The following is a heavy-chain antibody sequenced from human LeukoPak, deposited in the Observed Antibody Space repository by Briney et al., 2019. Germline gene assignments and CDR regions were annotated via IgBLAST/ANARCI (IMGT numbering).Heavy chain of an antibody. J-gene: IGHJ4*02. CDR1: GFTFSSYG. CDR3: AKDLGRLGELSLDY. CDR2: IWYDGSNK. D-gene: IGHD3-16*02. Sequence: GGSLRRYGAASGFTFSSYGMHWVRQAPGKGLEWVAVIWYDGSNKYYADSVKGRFTISRDNSKNTLYLQMNSLRAEDTAVYYCAKDLGRLGELSLDYWGQGTLVTVSS. V-gene: IGHV3-33*06.